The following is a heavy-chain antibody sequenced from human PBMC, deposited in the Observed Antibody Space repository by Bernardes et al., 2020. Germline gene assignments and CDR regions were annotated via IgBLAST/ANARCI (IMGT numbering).Heavy chain of an antibody. J-gene: IGHJ4*02. CDR2: IGANGATT. Sequence: GGSLRLSCAVFGFTFENYAMSWVRQPPGKGLEWVSIIGANGATTYYADSVKGRFTISRDNSKNTLYLQMNSLTDEDTAIYYCARTSYVNIYGAETSHYWGQGTLVTVSS. V-gene: IGHV3-23*01. D-gene: IGHD3-3*02. CDR3: ARTSYVNIYGAETSHY. CDR1: GFTFENYA.